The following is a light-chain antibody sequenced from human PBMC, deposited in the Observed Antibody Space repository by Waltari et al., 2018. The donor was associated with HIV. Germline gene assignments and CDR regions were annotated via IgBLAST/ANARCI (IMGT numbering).Light chain of an antibody. CDR3: QQYSNWPLT. J-gene: IGKJ4*01. V-gene: IGKV3-15*01. Sequence: IVMAQSPATLSVSPGETATVSCRASQSVSNSLAWYQQKPGQAPRLLIYGASTRATGIAARFSGSGSGTDFTLTISSLQSEDFAVYYCQQYSNWPLTFGGGTKVEI. CDR1: QSVSNS. CDR2: GAS.